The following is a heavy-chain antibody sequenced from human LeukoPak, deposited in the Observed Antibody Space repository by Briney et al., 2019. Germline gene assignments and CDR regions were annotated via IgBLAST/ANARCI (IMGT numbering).Heavy chain of an antibody. CDR2: IKQDGSEK. CDR1: GFTFSSYW. V-gene: IGHV3-7*01. D-gene: IGHD1-26*01. CDR3: ARARVGATIKYAFDI. Sequence: PGGSLRLSCAASGFTFSSYWMSWVRQAPGKGLEWVANIKQDGSEKYYVDSVKGRFTISRDNAKNSLYLQMNSLRAEDTAVYYCARARVGATIKYAFDIWGQGTMVTVSS. J-gene: IGHJ3*02.